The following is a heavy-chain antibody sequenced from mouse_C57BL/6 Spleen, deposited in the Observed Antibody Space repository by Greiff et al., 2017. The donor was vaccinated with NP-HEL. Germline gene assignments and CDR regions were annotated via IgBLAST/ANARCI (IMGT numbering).Heavy chain of an antibody. Sequence: VQLQQPGAELVRPGTSVKLSCKASGYTFTSYWMHWVKQRPGQGLEWIGVIDPSDSYTNYNQKFKGKATLTVDTSSSTAYMQLSSLTSEDSAVYYCARSGTGNCFDYWGQGTTLTVSS. J-gene: IGHJ2*01. CDR1: GYTFTSYW. D-gene: IGHD4-1*01. CDR2: IDPSDSYT. V-gene: IGHV1-59*01. CDR3: ARSGTGNCFDY.